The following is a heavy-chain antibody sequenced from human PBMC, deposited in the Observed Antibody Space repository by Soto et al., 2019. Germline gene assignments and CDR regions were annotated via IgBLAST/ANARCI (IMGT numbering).Heavy chain of an antibody. CDR1: GFTFSSYA. Sequence: TAGSLRLSCAASGFTFSSYAMSWVRQAPGKGLEWVSAISGSGGTTYYADSVKGRFTFSRDNSKNTLYLQMNSLRAEDTAVYYCAKTANGWFSAFDIWGQGTMVTVS. V-gene: IGHV3-23*01. D-gene: IGHD6-19*01. CDR2: ISGSGGTT. CDR3: AKTANGWFSAFDI. J-gene: IGHJ3*02.